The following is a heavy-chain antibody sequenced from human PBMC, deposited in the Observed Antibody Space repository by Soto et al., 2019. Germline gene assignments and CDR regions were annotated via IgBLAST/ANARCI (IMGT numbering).Heavy chain of an antibody. Sequence: EVQLLESGGGLVQPGGSLRLSCVASGFTFSSYAMRWVRQAPGKGLEWVSAISGSGGSTYYADSVKGRFTISRDNSKNTLYLRMNSLRAEDTAVYYCARRGSGSYYDYWGQGTLVTVSS. CDR1: GFTFSSYA. V-gene: IGHV3-23*01. D-gene: IGHD1-26*01. J-gene: IGHJ4*02. CDR2: ISGSGGST. CDR3: ARRGSGSYYDY.